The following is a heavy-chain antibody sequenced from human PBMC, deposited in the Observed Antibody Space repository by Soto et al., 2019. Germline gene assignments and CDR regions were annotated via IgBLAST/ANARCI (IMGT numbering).Heavy chain of an antibody. CDR1: GFTFDDYA. Sequence: EVQLVESGGGLVQPGRSLRLSCAASGFTFDDYAMHWVRQAPGKGLEWVSGISWNSGSIGYADSVKGRFTISRDNAKNSLYLQMNSLRAEDTALYYCASSPPSGSYYQGGGYWGQGTLVTVSS. D-gene: IGHD3-10*01. CDR2: ISWNSGSI. CDR3: ASSPPSGSYYQGGGY. J-gene: IGHJ4*02. V-gene: IGHV3-9*01.